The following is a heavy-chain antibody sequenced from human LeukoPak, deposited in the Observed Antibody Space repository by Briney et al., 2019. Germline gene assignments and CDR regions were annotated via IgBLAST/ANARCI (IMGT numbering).Heavy chain of an antibody. V-gene: IGHV3-7*01. Sequence: GGSLRLSCAASGFTFSSYWMHWVRQAPGKGLEWVANINQDGSERYYVDSVKGRFTISRDNAKNSLSLQMNSLRAEDTALYYCARGNAMGVWGQGTTVTASS. J-gene: IGHJ6*02. CDR1: GFTFSSYW. CDR2: INQDGSER. CDR3: ARGNAMGV.